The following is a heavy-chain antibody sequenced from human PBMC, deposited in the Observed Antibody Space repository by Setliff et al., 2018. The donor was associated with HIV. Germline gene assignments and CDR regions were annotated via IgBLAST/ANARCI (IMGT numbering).Heavy chain of an antibody. Sequence: SETLSLTCAVSGGSMSSYYWSWIRQTPGKGLEWIGYIYASESTKYNPSLESRVTISVDTSKNQFSLKLSSVTAADTAVYYCARRAGGVTGFDPWGQGILVTVSS. J-gene: IGHJ5*02. CDR2: IYASEST. CDR3: ARRAGGVTGFDP. D-gene: IGHD2-21*02. V-gene: IGHV4-4*08. CDR1: GGSMSSYY.